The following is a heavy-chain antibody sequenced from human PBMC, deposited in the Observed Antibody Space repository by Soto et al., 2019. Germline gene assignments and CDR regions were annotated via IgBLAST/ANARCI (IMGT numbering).Heavy chain of an antibody. CDR2: IYYSGST. J-gene: IGHJ4*01. CDR3: ARALILYLWLDGWFDEY. Sequence: SETLSLTCTVSGGSISSSSYYWGWIRQPPGKGLEWIGSIYYSGSTYYNPSLKSRVTISVDTSKNQFSLKLSSVTAADTAVYYCARALILYLWLDGWFDEYWGHRTLVTVP. CDR1: GGSISSSSYY. V-gene: IGHV4-39*01. D-gene: IGHD5-18*01.